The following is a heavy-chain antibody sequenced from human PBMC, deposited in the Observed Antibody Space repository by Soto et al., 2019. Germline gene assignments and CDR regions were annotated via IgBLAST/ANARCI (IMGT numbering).Heavy chain of an antibody. CDR2: ISYDGSNK. CDR3: AKDPLHDYGDPFDY. V-gene: IGHV3-30*18. D-gene: IGHD4-17*01. Sequence: GGSLRLSCAASGFTFSSHGMHWVRQAPGKGLEWVAVISYDGSNKYYADSVKGRFTISRDNSKNTLYLQMNSLRAEDTAVYYCAKDPLHDYGDPFDYWGQGTLVTVSS. J-gene: IGHJ4*02. CDR1: GFTFSSHG.